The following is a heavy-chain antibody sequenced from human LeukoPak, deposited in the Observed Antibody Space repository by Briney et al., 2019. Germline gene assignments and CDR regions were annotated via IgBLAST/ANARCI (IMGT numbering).Heavy chain of an antibody. Sequence: SETLSLTCAVYGGPFSGYYWSWIRQPPGKGLEWIGEINHSGSTNYNPSLKSRVTISVDTSKNQFSLKLGSVTAADTAVYYCARGKGAAALGLRDYWGQGTLVTVSS. CDR2: INHSGST. CDR1: GGPFSGYY. CDR3: ARGKGAAALGLRDY. D-gene: IGHD6-13*01. V-gene: IGHV4-34*01. J-gene: IGHJ4*02.